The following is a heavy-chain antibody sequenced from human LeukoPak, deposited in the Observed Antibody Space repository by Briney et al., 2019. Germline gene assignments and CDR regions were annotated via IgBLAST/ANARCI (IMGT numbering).Heavy chain of an antibody. CDR1: GFTFSSFW. CDR2: IKEAGSEK. D-gene: IGHD2-21*01. J-gene: IGHJ4*02. CDR3: VRDRSRLIY. Sequence: GGSLRLSCAVSGFTFSSFWMSWVRQAPGKGLEWVAAIKEAGSEKNYVDSVKGRFTISRDNAKNSLFLQMNSLRPEDTAVYYCVRDRSRLIYWGQGTQVTVSS. V-gene: IGHV3-7*01.